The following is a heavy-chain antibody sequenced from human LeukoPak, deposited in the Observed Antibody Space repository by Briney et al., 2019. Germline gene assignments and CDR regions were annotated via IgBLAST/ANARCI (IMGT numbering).Heavy chain of an antibody. CDR1: GFTFSSYW. J-gene: IGHJ4*02. Sequence: GGTLRLFCAASGFTFSSYWMSWVRQAPGKGLEWVANIKQDGSEKYYVDSVKGRFTISRDNAKNSLYLQMNSLRAEDTAVYYCARELVEQYFDYWGQGTLGTVSS. D-gene: IGHD2-15*01. CDR2: IKQDGSEK. V-gene: IGHV3-7*03. CDR3: ARELVEQYFDY.